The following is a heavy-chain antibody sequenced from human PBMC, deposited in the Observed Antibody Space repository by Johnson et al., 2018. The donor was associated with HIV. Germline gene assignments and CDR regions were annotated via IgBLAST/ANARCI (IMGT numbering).Heavy chain of an antibody. D-gene: IGHD3-16*01. V-gene: IGHV3-74*02. CDR2: INPDGSST. CDR1: GFTFSGYW. Sequence: VHLVESGGGLIQPGGSLRLSCAASGFTFSGYWVYWVRQAPGKGLVWVSRINPDGSSTDYADSVKGRFTISRDNAKNSLYVQMSSLRAEDTAVYFCAGEPEGWAFDIWGQGTMVTVSS. CDR3: AGEPEGWAFDI. J-gene: IGHJ3*02.